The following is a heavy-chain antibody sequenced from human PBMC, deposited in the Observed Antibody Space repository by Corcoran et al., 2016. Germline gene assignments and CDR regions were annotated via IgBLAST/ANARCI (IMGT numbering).Heavy chain of an antibody. J-gene: IGHJ6*02. V-gene: IGHV1-69*01. CDR3: AREVTMVRGVIGYYYGMDV. CDR2: IIPIFGTA. D-gene: IGHD3-10*01. Sequence: QVQLVQSGAEVKKPGSSLNVSCKASGGTFSSYAISWARQAPGQGLEWMGGIIPIFGTANYAQKFQGRVTITADESTSTAYMELSSLRSEDTAVYYCAREVTMVRGVIGYYYGMDVWGQGTTVTVSS. CDR1: GGTFSSYA.